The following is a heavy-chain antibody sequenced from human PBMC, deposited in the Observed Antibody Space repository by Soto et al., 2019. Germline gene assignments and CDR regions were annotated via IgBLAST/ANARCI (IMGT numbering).Heavy chain of an antibody. CDR2: VYYSGGA. J-gene: IGHJ5*01. CDR3: VRVVEGATRHTDLDS. D-gene: IGHD3-3*01. Sequence: ASETLSLTCTVSGVSIHNSHSFWGWIRQPPGKGLEFIGTVYYSGGAHYNSSLKSRVTISVDTANNQVSLRMRSLTAADTAAYYCVRVVEGATRHTDLDSWGQGTLVTVSS. V-gene: IGHV4-39*01. CDR1: GVSIHNSHSF.